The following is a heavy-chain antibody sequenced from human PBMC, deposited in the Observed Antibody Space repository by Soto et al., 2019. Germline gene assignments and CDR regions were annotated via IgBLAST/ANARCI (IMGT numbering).Heavy chain of an antibody. D-gene: IGHD3-22*01. J-gene: IGHJ4*02. Sequence: SVTVSCKASGGTFSSYAISWVRQAPGQGLEWMGGIIPIFGTANYAQKFQGRVTITADESTSTAYMELSSLRSEDTAVYYCAREANYYDSSGYSPYWGQGTLVTVSS. CDR1: GGTFSSYA. CDR2: IIPIFGTA. V-gene: IGHV1-69*13. CDR3: AREANYYDSSGYSPY.